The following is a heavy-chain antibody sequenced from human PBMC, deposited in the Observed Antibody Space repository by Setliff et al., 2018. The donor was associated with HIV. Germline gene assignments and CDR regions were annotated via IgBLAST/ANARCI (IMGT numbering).Heavy chain of an antibody. J-gene: IGHJ4*02. CDR3: ARGPLYGYDRGYFDY. CDR1: GGIFDTYG. Sequence: SVKVSCKASGGIFDTYGMNWVRQAPGQGLEWMGGIIPIARAPNYAQKFQDRVTITADESTTTVYMEVRSLKSEDTALYYCARGPLYGYDRGYFDYWGQGTLVTVSS. D-gene: IGHD5-12*01. CDR2: IIPIARAP. V-gene: IGHV1-69*13.